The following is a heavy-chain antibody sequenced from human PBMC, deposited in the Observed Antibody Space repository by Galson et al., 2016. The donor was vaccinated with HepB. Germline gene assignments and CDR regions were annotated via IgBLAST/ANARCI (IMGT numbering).Heavy chain of an antibody. CDR3: TREKELGRGFHS. CDR2: TFYRSKWSY. Sequence: CAISGDSVSSNNAGWNWIRQSPSRGLEWLGRTFYRSKWSYDYADSVNSRIAIQPDTTKNQFSLQLNSVTVEDTAVYYCTREKELGRGFHSWGQGTLVIVSS. J-gene: IGHJ4*02. CDR1: GDSVSSNNAG. D-gene: IGHD7-27*01. V-gene: IGHV6-1*01.